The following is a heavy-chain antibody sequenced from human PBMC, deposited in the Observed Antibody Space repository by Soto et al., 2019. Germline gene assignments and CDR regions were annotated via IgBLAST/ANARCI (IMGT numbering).Heavy chain of an antibody. J-gene: IGHJ4*02. CDR3: AKKVNSGPGSQYFDY. D-gene: IGHD3-10*01. V-gene: IGHV3-53*01. Sequence: EVQLVESGGGLIQPGGSLRLSCAASGFTVSSNYMSWVRQAPGKGLEWVSVIYSGGSTYYADSVKGRFTISRDNSKNTLFLQMNSLRVEDTGIYYCAKKVNSGPGSQYFDYWGQGTLVTVSS. CDR2: IYSGGST. CDR1: GFTVSSNY.